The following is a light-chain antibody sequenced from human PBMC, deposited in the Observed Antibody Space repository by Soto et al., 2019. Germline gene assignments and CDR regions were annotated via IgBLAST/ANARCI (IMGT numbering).Light chain of an antibody. CDR2: GAS. J-gene: IGKJ4*01. Sequence: EFVFAQSPGTLSLSPGERATLSCRASQSVSSNYLAWYQQKPGQAPRLLIYGASSRATGIPDRFSGSGSGTDFTLTISILEPEDFAVYYCQQYGSSPLTFGGGTKVEIK. CDR1: QSVSSNY. CDR3: QQYGSSPLT. V-gene: IGKV3-20*01.